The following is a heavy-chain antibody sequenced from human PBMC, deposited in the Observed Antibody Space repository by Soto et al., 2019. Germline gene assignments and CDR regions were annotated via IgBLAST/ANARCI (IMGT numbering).Heavy chain of an antibody. CDR3: AKRTSGTTWGESDY. CDR2: ISGYSGNA. CDR1: GYIFSDYG. V-gene: IGHV1-18*04. Sequence: QVQVMQSGAEVKKPGDSVKVSCKTSGYIFSDYGINWVRQAPGLGLEWMGWISGYSGNANLAQKFQDRVTMTTDKSTRTAYMELRRLRSDDTAVYYCAKRTSGTTWGESDYWGQGTLVTVSS. D-gene: IGHD4-17*01. J-gene: IGHJ4*02.